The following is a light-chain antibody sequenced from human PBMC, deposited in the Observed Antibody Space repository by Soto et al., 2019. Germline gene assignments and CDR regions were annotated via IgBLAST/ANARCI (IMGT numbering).Light chain of an antibody. Sequence: GLSLSPGTLSVYKGDRVTLSCRASQSVDINLAWYQQRAGQAPRLLVYGASTKATDMPGRFSGRGSGTEFTLTINILQSEDFTVYYCQQYRFLPRTFCQVTKVAIK. CDR1: QSVDIN. J-gene: IGKJ1*01. CDR3: QQYRFLPRT. V-gene: IGKV3-15*01. CDR2: GAS.